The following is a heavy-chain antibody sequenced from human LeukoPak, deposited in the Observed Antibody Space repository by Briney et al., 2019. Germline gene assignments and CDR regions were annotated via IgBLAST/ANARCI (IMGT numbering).Heavy chain of an antibody. J-gene: IGHJ3*02. D-gene: IGHD2-2*01. V-gene: IGHV4-4*07. CDR3: AKDCSSTSCYDDFDI. CDR1: GGSISSYY. Sequence: SETLSLTCTVSGGSISSYYWSWIRQPAGKGLEWIGRLYTSGSTNYNPSLKSRVTMSVDTSKNQFSLMLSSVTAADTAVYYCAKDCSSTSCYDDFDIWGQGTMVTVSS. CDR2: LYTSGST.